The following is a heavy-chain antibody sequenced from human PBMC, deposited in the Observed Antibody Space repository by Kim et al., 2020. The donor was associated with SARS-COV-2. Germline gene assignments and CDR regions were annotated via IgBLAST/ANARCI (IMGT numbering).Heavy chain of an antibody. V-gene: IGHV3-30*04. CDR1: GFTFSIYA. D-gene: IGHD1-26*01. Sequence: GGSLRLSCAASGFTFSIYAMHWVRQAPGKGLEWVAVISYDGSNKYYADSVQGRFTISRDNSKNTLYLQMNSLSGEDTAVYYCARYRGCSHAFDIWGQGTMVTVSS. J-gene: IGHJ3*02. CDR2: ISYDGSNK. CDR3: ARYRGCSHAFDI.